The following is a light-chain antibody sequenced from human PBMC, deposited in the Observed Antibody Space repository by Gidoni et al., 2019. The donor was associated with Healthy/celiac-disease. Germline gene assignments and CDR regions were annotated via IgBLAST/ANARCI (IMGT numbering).Light chain of an antibody. J-gene: IGKJ4*01. CDR1: QDISNY. CDR2: DAS. Sequence: DIQMTQSPSSLSASVGDRVTITCQASQDISNYLNWYQQKPGKAPKPLIYDASNLETGVPSRFSGSKSGTDFTFTISSLQPEDIETYYCQQYDNLPLTFGGGTKVEIK. CDR3: QQYDNLPLT. V-gene: IGKV1-33*01.